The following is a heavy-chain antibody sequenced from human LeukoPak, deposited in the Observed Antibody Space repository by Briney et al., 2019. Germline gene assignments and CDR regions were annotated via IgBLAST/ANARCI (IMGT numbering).Heavy chain of an antibody. CDR1: GGSISSYY. V-gene: IGHV4-59*08. CDR2: IYYSGST. CDR3: ARPALRYDSSGYYGL. Sequence: SETLSLTCTVSGGSISSYYWSWIRQPPGKGLEWIGYIYYSGSTNYNPSLKSRVTISVDTSKNQFSLKLSSVTAAGTAVYYCARPALRYDSSGYYGLWGRGTLVTVSS. J-gene: IGHJ2*01. D-gene: IGHD3-22*01.